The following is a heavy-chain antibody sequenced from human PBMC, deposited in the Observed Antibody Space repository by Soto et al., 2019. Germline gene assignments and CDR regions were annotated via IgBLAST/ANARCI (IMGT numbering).Heavy chain of an antibody. CDR3: ATWGYYDILTGTPSSYYYGMDV. V-gene: IGHV5-51*01. CDR2: IYPGDSDT. D-gene: IGHD3-9*01. J-gene: IGHJ6*02. Sequence: GESLKISCKGSGYSFTSYWIGWVRQMPGKGLEWMGIIYPGDSDTRYSPSVQGQVTISADRSISTAYLQWSSLKASDTAMYYCATWGYYDILTGTPSSYYYGMDVWGQGTTVTVSS. CDR1: GYSFTSYW.